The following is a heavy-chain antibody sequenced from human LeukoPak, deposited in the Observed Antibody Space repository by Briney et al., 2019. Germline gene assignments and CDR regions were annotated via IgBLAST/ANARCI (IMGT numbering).Heavy chain of an antibody. J-gene: IGHJ4*02. Sequence: ASVKVSCKPSGYTFTGQYLHWVRQAPGQGLEWMAWISPNSGGTNYVQKFQGRVTVTRDTSISTDYMEISGLTSDDTALYYCAREPSGSGGYDYWGQGTLVTVSS. V-gene: IGHV1-2*02. CDR1: GYTFTGQY. CDR3: AREPSGSGGYDY. CDR2: ISPNSGGT. D-gene: IGHD3-10*01.